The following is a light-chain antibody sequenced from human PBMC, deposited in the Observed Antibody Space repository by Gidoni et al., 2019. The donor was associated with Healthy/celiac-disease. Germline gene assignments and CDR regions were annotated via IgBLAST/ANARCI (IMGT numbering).Light chain of an antibody. V-gene: IGKV3-20*01. CDR3: QQYGSSPPMYT. CDR2: GAS. CDR1: QSVSSSY. Sequence: IVLTHSPVTLSLSPGERATLSCRASQSVSSSYLAWYQQKPGQAPRLLIYGASSRATGITDRFSGSGSGTDFTLTISRLEPEDFAVYYCQQYGSSPPMYTFXQXTKLEIK. J-gene: IGKJ2*01.